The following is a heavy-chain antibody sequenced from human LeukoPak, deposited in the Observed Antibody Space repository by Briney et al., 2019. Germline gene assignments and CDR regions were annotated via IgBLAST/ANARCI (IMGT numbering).Heavy chain of an antibody. CDR3: ARHLSGITGYTYGRGIDY. V-gene: IGHV3-7*01. CDR1: GFTFSSYW. J-gene: IGHJ4*02. CDR2: IKKDGSEK. Sequence: GSLRLSCAASGFTFSSYWMSWVRQAPGKGLEWVANIKKDGSEKYYVDSVKGRFTISRDNAKTSLYLQMNSLRAEDTAVYYCARHLSGITGYTYGRGIDYWGQGTLVTVSS. D-gene: IGHD5-18*01.